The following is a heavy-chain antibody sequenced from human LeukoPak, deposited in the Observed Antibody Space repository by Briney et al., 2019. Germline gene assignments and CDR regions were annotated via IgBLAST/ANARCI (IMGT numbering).Heavy chain of an antibody. CDR1: GFTFGDYT. Sequence: PGGSLRLSCAASGFTFGDYTMHWVRQAPGKGLEWVSLISWDGGSTYYADSVKGRFTISRDNSKNSLYLQMNSLRTEDTALYYCAKDEGYSYGYFDYCGQATLVTVSS. V-gene: IGHV3-43*01. D-gene: IGHD5-18*01. CDR3: AKDEGYSYGYFDY. CDR2: ISWDGGST. J-gene: IGHJ4*02.